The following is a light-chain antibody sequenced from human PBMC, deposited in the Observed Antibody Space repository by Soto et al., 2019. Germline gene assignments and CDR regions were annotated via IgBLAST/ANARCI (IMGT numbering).Light chain of an antibody. CDR1: SSDIGAYNY. CDR3: FSFTTDWTHV. J-gene: IGLJ1*01. V-gene: IGLV2-14*01. Sequence: QSVLTQSPSASGSPGQSVTISCTGTSSDIGAYNYVSWFQQYPGKAPKLIISEVSNRPSGVSNRFSGSKSGTAASLTISGLQTEDEADYFCFSFTTDWTHVFGTGTKVTVL. CDR2: EVS.